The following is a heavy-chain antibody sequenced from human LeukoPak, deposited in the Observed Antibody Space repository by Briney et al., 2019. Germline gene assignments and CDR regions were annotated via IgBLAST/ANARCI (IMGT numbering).Heavy chain of an antibody. V-gene: IGHV3-74*01. D-gene: IGHD3-22*01. CDR1: GFTFSSYW. J-gene: IGHJ4*02. CDR2: INSDGSST. CDR3: ARARPYSSGGFDY. Sequence: GGSLRLSCAASGFTFSSYWMHWVRQAPGKGLVWVSRINSDGSSTSSADSVKGRFTISRDDAKNTLYLQMNSLRAEDTAVYYCARARPYSSGGFDYWGQGTLVTVSS.